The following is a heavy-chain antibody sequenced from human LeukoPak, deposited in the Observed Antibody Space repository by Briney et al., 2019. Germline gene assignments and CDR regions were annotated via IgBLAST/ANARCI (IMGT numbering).Heavy chain of an antibody. CDR1: GGSISYYY. CDR2: IYTNGRT. CDR3: ARLSTVTTPFDY. J-gene: IGHJ4*02. Sequence: PSETLSLTCTVSGGSISYYYWNWIRQPAGKALEWLVRIYTNGRTYYNPSLKSRVSMSVDTSKNQFCLKLRSVTAADTGVYYCARLSTVTTPFDYWGQGTLVTVSS. D-gene: IGHD4-11*01. V-gene: IGHV4-4*07.